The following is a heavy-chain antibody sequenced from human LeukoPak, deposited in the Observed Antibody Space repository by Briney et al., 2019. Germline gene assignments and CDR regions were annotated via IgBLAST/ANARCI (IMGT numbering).Heavy chain of an antibody. CDR2: ISSSSSYI. CDR1: GFTSSSYS. CDR3: ARVTVVTPRGGASFDY. D-gene: IGHD4-23*01. J-gene: IGHJ4*02. V-gene: IGHV3-21*01. Sequence: GGSLRLSCAASGFTSSSYSMNWVRQAPGKGLEWVSSISSSSSYIYYADSVKGRFTISRDNAKNSLYLQMNSLRAEDTAVYYCARVTVVTPRGGASFDYWGQGTLVTVSS.